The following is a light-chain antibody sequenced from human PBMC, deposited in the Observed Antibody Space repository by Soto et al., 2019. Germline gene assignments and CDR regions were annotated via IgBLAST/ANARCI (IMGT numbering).Light chain of an antibody. CDR1: QSVSSSQ. CDR3: QQRSNWHPLT. J-gene: IGKJ4*01. Sequence: EIVLTQSPCTLSLSLGERATLSCRASQSVSSSQLAWYQQRPGQAPRLLVYGASTRATGIADRFSGSGSGTAFTLTISSLEHEDYAVYYCQQRSNWHPLTFGGGTKVDI. CDR2: GAS. V-gene: IGKV3D-20*02.